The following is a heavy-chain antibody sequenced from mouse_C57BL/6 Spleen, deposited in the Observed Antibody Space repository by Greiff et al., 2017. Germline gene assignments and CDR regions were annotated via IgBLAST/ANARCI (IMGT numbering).Heavy chain of an antibody. CDR1: GYTFTDYY. D-gene: IGHD3-2*02. CDR3: AMSASAGYFDV. J-gene: IGHJ1*03. Sequence: VQLQQSGPVLVKPGASVKMSCKASGYTFTDYYMNWVKQSHGKSLEWIGVINPCNGGTSYNQKFKGKATLTVDKSSSTAYMELNSLTSEDSAVYYCAMSASAGYFDVWGTGTTVTVSS. V-gene: IGHV1-19*01. CDR2: INPCNGGT.